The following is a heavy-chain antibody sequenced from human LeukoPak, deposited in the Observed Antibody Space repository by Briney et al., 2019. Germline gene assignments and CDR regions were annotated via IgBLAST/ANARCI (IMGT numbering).Heavy chain of an antibody. Sequence: SETLSLTCTVSGGSIISYYWNWIRQPPGKGLEWIGYIHNSGGTNYNPSLKSRVTMSVDTSKSQFSLKLSSVTAADTAVYYCARGSIPDYWGQGTLVTVSS. V-gene: IGHV4-59*01. CDR1: GGSIISYY. J-gene: IGHJ4*02. CDR3: ARGSIPDY. CDR2: IHNSGGT. D-gene: IGHD1-26*01.